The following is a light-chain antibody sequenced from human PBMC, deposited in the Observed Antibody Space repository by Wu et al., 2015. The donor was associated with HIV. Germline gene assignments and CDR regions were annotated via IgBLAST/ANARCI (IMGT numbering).Light chain of an antibody. CDR2: DAS. J-gene: IGKJ4*01. V-gene: IGKV1-33*01. CDR3: QQYDSLMLT. Sequence: SASVETESPSLARRVRTLTNIKLVSAETGKAPKLLIYDASNLEAGVSSRFSGSGFGTTFTLTISNLQPEDIATYYCQQYDSLMLTFGGGTKVEVK. CDR1: RTLTN.